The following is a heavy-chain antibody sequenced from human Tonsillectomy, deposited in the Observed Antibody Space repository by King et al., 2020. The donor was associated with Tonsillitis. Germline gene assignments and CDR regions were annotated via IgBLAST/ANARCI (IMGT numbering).Heavy chain of an antibody. CDR3: ASATSTHDYCGNSEFSSAEYFHH. Sequence: VQLVESGGGLVKPGGSLRLSCAASGFTFSSYTMNWVRQATGKGLEWVSSNSSSTTYIYYADSVKGRFTNSRDNAKNSLYLHMSSLRAEDTAVYYCASATSTHDYCGNSEFSSAEYFHHWGQGTLVTVSS. CDR2: NSSSTTYI. V-gene: IGHV3-21*01. D-gene: IGHD4-23*01. J-gene: IGHJ1*01. CDR1: GFTFSSYT.